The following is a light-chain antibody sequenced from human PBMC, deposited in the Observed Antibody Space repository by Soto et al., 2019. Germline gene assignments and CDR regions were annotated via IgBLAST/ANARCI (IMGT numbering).Light chain of an antibody. CDR2: GAS. Sequence: EIVMTQSPATLSVSPGERATLSCRASQSVSSDLAWYQQIPGQAPRLLIYGASTRATGIPARFSGSGSGTEFTLTISSLQSEDIGMYSCQQYDSWPYTFGPGSKVHFK. CDR1: QSVSSD. J-gene: IGKJ3*01. V-gene: IGKV3-15*01. CDR3: QQYDSWPYT.